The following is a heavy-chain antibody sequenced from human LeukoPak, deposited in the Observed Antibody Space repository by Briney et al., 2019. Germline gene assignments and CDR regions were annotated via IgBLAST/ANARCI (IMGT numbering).Heavy chain of an antibody. CDR1: GGTFSSYA. J-gene: IGHJ3*02. CDR2: IIPILGIA. Sequence: ASVKVSCKASGGTFSSYAISWVRQAPGQGLEWMGRIIPILGIANYAQKFQGRVTITADKSTSTAYMELSSLRSEDTAVYYCARRYCSSTSCHTDASDIWGQGTMVTVSS. CDR3: ARRYCSSTSCHTDASDI. V-gene: IGHV1-69*04. D-gene: IGHD2-2*01.